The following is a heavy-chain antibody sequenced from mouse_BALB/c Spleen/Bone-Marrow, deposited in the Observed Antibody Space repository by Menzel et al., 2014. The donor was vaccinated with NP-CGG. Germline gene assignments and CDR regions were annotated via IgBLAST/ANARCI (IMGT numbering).Heavy chain of an antibody. V-gene: IGHV1-69*01. CDR1: GYTFTDNW. CDR2: IDTSDSYT. D-gene: IGHD2-4*01. CDR3: ARGGHDFSLDY. Sequence: GAELGMPGASVKMSCKASGYTFTDNWIYWVKQRPGQGLEWIGVIDTSDSYTNYNQKFMGKASLTVDASSSTAYVQVSSLTSDDSAVYYCARGGHDFSLDYWGQGTSVTVSS. J-gene: IGHJ4*01.